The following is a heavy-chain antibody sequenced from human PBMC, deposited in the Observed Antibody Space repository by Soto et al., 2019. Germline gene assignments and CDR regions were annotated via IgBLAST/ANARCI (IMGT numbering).Heavy chain of an antibody. Sequence: QITLKESGPTLVKPTQTLTLTCTFSGFSLTTSGVSVGWVRQPPGKALEWLALIFWDDDQRYSPSLKDRLTISKDTSRSRVVLTISNMNPEDTGTYFCAHAGDYDLLSFDHWGPGTLVTVSS. J-gene: IGHJ4*02. V-gene: IGHV2-5*02. CDR1: GFSLTTSGVS. CDR3: AHAGDYDLLSFDH. CDR2: IFWDDDQ. D-gene: IGHD4-17*01.